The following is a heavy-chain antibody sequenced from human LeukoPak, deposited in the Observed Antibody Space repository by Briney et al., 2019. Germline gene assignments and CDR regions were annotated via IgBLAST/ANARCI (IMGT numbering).Heavy chain of an antibody. V-gene: IGHV1-46*01. CDR1: GYTFTSYY. CDR3: ARAPSRITIFGVVIRHADYFDY. D-gene: IGHD3-3*01. CDR2: INPSGGST. Sequence: ASVKVSCKASGYTFTSYYMHWVRQAPGQGLEWMGIINPSGGSTSYAQKFQGRVTMTRDTSTSTVYIELSSLRSEDTAVYYCARAPSRITIFGVVIRHADYFDYWGQGTLVTVSS. J-gene: IGHJ4*02.